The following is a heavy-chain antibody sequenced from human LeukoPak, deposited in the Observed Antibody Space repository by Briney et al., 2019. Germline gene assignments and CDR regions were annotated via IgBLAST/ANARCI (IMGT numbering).Heavy chain of an antibody. J-gene: IGHJ4*02. D-gene: IGHD1/OR15-1a*01. V-gene: IGHV3-30-3*01. CDR1: GFTFSQYS. Sequence: GRSLRLSCAASGFTFSQYSMHWVRQAPGKGLEWVAVISYDGSEKSYRDSVKGRFTVSRDNTKNTLYLQMNSLRAEDTAVYSCARDHANSYLFDYWGQGTLVSVSS. CDR3: ARDHANSYLFDY. CDR2: ISYDGSEK.